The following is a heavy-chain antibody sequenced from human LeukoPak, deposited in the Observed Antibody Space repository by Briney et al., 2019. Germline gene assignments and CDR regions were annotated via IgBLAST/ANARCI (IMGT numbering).Heavy chain of an antibody. CDR1: GFTFSNYA. J-gene: IGHJ4*02. CDR2: ISSSGGST. D-gene: IGHD6-13*01. Sequence: PGGSLRLSCAASGFTFSNYAMSWVRQAPGKGLEWVSSISSSGGSTFYADSVKGRFTISRDKSKNTLHLQMNSLKAEDTAVYYCAKPTSSLAAAGFDYWGQGTLVTVSS. CDR3: AKPTSSLAAAGFDY. V-gene: IGHV3-23*01.